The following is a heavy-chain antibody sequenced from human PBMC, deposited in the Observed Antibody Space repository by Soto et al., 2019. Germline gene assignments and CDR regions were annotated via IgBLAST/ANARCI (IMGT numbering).Heavy chain of an antibody. V-gene: IGHV4-39*01. J-gene: IGHJ5*02. CDR2: IYDSGST. Sequence: PSETLSLTCTVSGGSISRSTYYWGWIRQPPGKGLEWIGSIYDSGSTYYRPPLKSRVTISVDTSKNQFSLKLSSVTAADTAVYYCARQVPAAIRLGWFDPWGQGTLVTVSS. CDR3: ARQVPAAIRLGWFDP. CDR1: GGSISRSTYY. D-gene: IGHD2-2*02.